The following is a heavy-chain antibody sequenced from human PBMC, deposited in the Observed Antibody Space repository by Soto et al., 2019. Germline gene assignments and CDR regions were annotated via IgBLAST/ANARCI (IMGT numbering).Heavy chain of an antibody. CDR1: GFTFTDYY. J-gene: IGHJ4*02. Sequence: QVQLVESGGGLVKPGGSLRLSCVASGFTFTDYYMSWFRQAPGKGPESLSYISPSTSDTKYADSVKGRFTISRDNAKNSIYLQLNNLRVEDTAVYDCALPTRMPGDWGQGNLVSVSS. D-gene: IGHD2-2*01. V-gene: IGHV3-11*05. CDR2: ISPSTSDT. CDR3: ALPTRMPGD.